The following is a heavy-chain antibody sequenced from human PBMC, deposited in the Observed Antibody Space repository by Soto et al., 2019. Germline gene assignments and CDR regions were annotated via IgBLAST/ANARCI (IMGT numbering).Heavy chain of an antibody. D-gene: IGHD4-17*01. V-gene: IGHV3-23*01. CDR2: LTASGGGT. CDR3: ARAPTTVTTAYYFDY. CDR1: GFTFSSFA. J-gene: IGHJ4*02. Sequence: GGSLRVSCAAAGFTFSSFAMSWVRQAPGKGLEWVSSLTASGGGTYYADSVMRRFTISRDNSKNTLYLQVNSLRAEDTAVYFCARAPTTVTTAYYFDYWGQGTLVTVSS.